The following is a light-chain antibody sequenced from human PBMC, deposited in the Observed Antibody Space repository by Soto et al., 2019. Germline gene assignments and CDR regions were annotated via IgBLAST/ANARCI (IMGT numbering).Light chain of an antibody. J-gene: IGKJ4*01. CDR2: DAS. CDR3: QQRRDWPLP. V-gene: IGKV3-11*01. Sequence: EIVLTQSPATLSLSPGERATLSCRASQSLNSYLAWFQQKPGQAPRLLIYDASNRATDIPARFSGSGSGTDFTLTISSLEPADFAVYYCQQRRDWPLPFGGGTKVEIK. CDR1: QSLNSY.